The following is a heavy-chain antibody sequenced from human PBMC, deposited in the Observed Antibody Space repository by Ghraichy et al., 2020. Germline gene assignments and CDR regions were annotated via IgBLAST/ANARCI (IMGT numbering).Heavy chain of an antibody. J-gene: IGHJ3*01. V-gene: IGHV3-66*01. CDR3: ARSRPVTLGAFDL. CDR2: IYSGGST. D-gene: IGHD2-2*01. CDR1: GFSVSNNY. Sequence: GALRLSCSASGFSVSNNYMSWIRQAPGKGLEWVSLIYSGGSTYYADSVKGRFTISRDNSRNTLFLHMNSLRAEDPAVYYCARSRPVTLGAFDLWGQGTMVTVSP.